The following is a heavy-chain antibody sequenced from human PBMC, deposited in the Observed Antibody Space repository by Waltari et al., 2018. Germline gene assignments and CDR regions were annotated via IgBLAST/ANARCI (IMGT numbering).Heavy chain of an antibody. D-gene: IGHD3-3*02. V-gene: IGHV3-48*04. CDR1: GFTFNNSQ. J-gene: IGHJ4*02. CDR3: ARELDHIKDDY. CDR2: ISSDSNVI. Sequence: EVQLVESGGGLVQPGGSLRLSCAVYGFTFNNSQMNWVRLAPGRGLEWLSYISSDSNVIYYSDSVRGRFTVSRDNAKSSLFLQMNSLRAEDTAVYYCARELDHIKDDYWGQGTLVTVSS.